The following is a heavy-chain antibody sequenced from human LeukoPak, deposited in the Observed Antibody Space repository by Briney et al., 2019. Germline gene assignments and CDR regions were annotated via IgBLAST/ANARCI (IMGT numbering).Heavy chain of an antibody. CDR2: IYPGDSDT. Sequence: KPGASLQISCQGSGSRFTSYWIGWVRQLPGKGLEWMGIIYPGDSDTRYSPSFQGQVTISADKSISTAYLQWSSLKASDTAMYYCARGAVAGTDFDYWGQGTLVTVSS. D-gene: IGHD6-19*01. CDR1: GSRFTSYW. J-gene: IGHJ4*02. V-gene: IGHV5-51*01. CDR3: ARGAVAGTDFDY.